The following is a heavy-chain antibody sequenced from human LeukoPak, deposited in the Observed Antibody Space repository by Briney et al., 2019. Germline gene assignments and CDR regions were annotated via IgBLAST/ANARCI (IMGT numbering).Heavy chain of an antibody. V-gene: IGHV3-7*01. CDR2: IKQDGSKK. CDR1: GFPFSTYW. CDR3: ARGASKGLFDS. J-gene: IGHJ4*02. Sequence: GGSLRLSCAASGFPFSTYWMSWVRKAPGKGLEWVANIKQDGSKKYYVDSVKGRFTISRDNAKNSLYLQMNSLRAEDTAMYYCARGASKGLFDSWGQGTLVTVSS.